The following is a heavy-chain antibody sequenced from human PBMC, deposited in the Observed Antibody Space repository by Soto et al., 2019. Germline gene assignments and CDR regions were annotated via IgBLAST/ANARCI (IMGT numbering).Heavy chain of an antibody. CDR2: IIPIFGTA. J-gene: IGHJ5*02. Sequence: QVQLVQSGAEVKKPGSSVKVSCKASGGTFCSDAISGVRQAPGQGLEWMGGIIPIFGTANYAQKFQGRVTITADESTSTAYMELRSLRSEDTAVYYRARGITGTINWFDPWGQGTLVNVSS. V-gene: IGHV1-69*12. CDR3: ARGITGTINWFDP. CDR1: GGTFCSDA. D-gene: IGHD1-20*01.